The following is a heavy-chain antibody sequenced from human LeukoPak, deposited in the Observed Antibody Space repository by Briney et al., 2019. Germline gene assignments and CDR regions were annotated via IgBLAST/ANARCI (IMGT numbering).Heavy chain of an antibody. Sequence: ASVKVSCKASGYTFTGYYIHWVRQAPGQGLEWMGIINPSGGSTSYAQKFQGRVTMTRDTSTSTVYMELSSLRSEDTAMYYCAGSSGYTYGFYYWGQGTLVTVSS. J-gene: IGHJ4*02. CDR1: GYTFTGYY. CDR2: INPSGGST. V-gene: IGHV1-46*01. D-gene: IGHD5-18*01. CDR3: AGSSGYTYGFYY.